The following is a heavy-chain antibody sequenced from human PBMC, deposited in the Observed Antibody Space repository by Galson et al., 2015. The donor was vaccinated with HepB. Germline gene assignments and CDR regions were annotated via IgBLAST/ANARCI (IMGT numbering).Heavy chain of an antibody. CDR3: ARNSGNNYRYFFKS. CDR1: GFTFSNFA. J-gene: IGHJ5*02. D-gene: IGHD1-26*01. Sequence: SLRLSCAASGFTFSNFASSWVRQAPGKGLEWVSVIGGSSGTTYYADSVKGRFTISRDNSKNTLYLQMNSLRAEDTAVYFCARNSGNNYRYFFKSWGQGTLVTVSS. CDR2: IGGSSGTT. V-gene: IGHV3-23*01.